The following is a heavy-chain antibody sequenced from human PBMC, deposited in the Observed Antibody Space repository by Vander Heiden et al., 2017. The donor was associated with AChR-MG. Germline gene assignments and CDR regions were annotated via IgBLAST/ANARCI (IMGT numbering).Heavy chain of an antibody. V-gene: IGHV4-4*07. CDR3: ARLDSSSSTNPAS. Sequence: GPRLVKPSETLSLTCTVSDGSIFSYYWSWIRQPAGKGLEWIGRIYAVGSVNYNPSLKSRVTLSVDGSRNQISLSLSSVTAADTAVYYCARLDSSSSTNPASWGQGTLVTVSS. CDR2: IYAVGSV. D-gene: IGHD6-6*01. CDR1: DGSIFSYY. J-gene: IGHJ4*02.